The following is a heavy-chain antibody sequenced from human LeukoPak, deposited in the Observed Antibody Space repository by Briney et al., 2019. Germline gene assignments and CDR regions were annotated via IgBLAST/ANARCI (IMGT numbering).Heavy chain of an antibody. V-gene: IGHV4-39*01. Sequence: SDTLSLTCTVSGGSISSSSYYWGWIRQPPGKGLEWIGSIYYSGSTYYNPSLKSRVTISVDTSKNQFSLKLSSVTAADTAVYYCARRKRDGYNWYFDYWGQGTLVTVSS. CDR3: ARRKRDGYNWYFDY. D-gene: IGHD5-24*01. CDR2: IYYSGST. J-gene: IGHJ4*02. CDR1: GGSISSSSYY.